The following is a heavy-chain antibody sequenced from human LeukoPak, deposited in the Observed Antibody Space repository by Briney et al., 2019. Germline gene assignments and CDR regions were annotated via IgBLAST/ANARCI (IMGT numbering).Heavy chain of an antibody. V-gene: IGHV3-30-3*01. Sequence: GRSLRLSCAASGFTFSSYAMHWVRQAPGKGLEWVAVISYDGSNKYYADSVKGRFTISRDNSKNTLYLQMNSLRAEDTAVYYCARPPFVLRYFNWLSHPPDAFDIWGQGTMVTVSS. CDR3: ARPPFVLRYFNWLSHPPDAFDI. CDR2: ISYDGSNK. CDR1: GFTFSSYA. D-gene: IGHD3-9*01. J-gene: IGHJ3*02.